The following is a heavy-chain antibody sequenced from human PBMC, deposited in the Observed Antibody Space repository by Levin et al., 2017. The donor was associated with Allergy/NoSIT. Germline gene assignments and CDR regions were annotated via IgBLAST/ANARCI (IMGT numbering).Heavy chain of an antibody. CDR2: INHSGST. Sequence: PSETLSLTCAVYGGSFSGYYWSWIRQPPGKGLEWIGEINHSGSTNYNPSLKSRVTISVDTSKNQFSLKLSSVTAADTAVYYCARAACYYDYIWGSYRLRPYYFDYWGQGTLVTVSS. V-gene: IGHV4-34*01. J-gene: IGHJ4*02. D-gene: IGHD3-16*02. CDR1: GGSFSGYY. CDR3: ARAACYYDYIWGSYRLRPYYFDY.